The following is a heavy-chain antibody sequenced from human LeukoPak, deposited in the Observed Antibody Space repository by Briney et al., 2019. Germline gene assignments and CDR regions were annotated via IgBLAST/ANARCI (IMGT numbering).Heavy chain of an antibody. Sequence: ASVKVSCKASGYTFTSYGISWVRQAPGQGLERMGWISAYNGNTNYAQKLQGRVTMTTDTSTSTAYMELRSLRSEDTAVYYCARTRSGGQKKKIYYFDYWGQGTLVTVSS. CDR2: ISAYNGNT. CDR3: ARTRSGGQKKKIYYFDY. V-gene: IGHV1-18*01. CDR1: GYTFTSYG. J-gene: IGHJ4*02. D-gene: IGHD3-10*01.